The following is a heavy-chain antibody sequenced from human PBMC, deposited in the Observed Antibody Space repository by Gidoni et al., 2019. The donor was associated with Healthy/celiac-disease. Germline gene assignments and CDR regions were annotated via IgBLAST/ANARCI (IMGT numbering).Heavy chain of an antibody. CDR2: IYSSGST. CDR1: GDSISSGSYF. V-gene: IGHV4-61*02. Sequence: QVQLQESGPGLVKPSQTLSLTCTVSGDSISSGSYFWSWIRQPAGRGLEWIGRIYSSGSTSYNPSLKSRVTISVDTSKNQFSLNLSSVTAADTAVYYCARQGKEYSSDWSLDYWGQGTLVTVSS. CDR3: ARQGKEYSSDWSLDY. J-gene: IGHJ4*02. D-gene: IGHD6-19*01.